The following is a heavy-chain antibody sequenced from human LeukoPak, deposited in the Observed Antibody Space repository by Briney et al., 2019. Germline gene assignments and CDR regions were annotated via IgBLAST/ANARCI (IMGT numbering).Heavy chain of an antibody. D-gene: IGHD7-27*01. CDR1: GFLFEDYG. J-gene: IGHJ4*02. CDR2: ISWNGAGT. CDR3: ARDKWGPDY. Sequence: GGSLRLSCAATGFLFEDYGMVWIRQAPGKGLEWVSGISWNGAGTDYADSVKGRFTISRDDAKNSLYLQMNSLRAEDTALYYCARDKWGPDYWGQGTLVTVSS. V-gene: IGHV3-20*04.